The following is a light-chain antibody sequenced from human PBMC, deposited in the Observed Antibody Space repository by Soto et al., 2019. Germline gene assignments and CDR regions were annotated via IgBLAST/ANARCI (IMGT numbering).Light chain of an antibody. V-gene: IGLV1-40*01. CDR3: CSYAGSRTVV. CDR1: SSNFGAGYD. Sequence: QSVLTQPPSVSGAPGQTVTMSCTGSSSNFGAGYDVHWYQQLPGTAPKLLIYGSTNRPSGVPARFSGSKSDTSASLAITGLQAEDEAHYHCCSYAGSRTVVFGGGTKVTVL. CDR2: GST. J-gene: IGLJ3*02.